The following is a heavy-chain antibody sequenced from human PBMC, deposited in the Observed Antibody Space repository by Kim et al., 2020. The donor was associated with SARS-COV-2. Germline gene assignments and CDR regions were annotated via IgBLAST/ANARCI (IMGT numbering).Heavy chain of an antibody. CDR3: AKGFGIAVAGTPSH. CDR2: ISWNSGSI. J-gene: IGHJ4*02. CDR1: GFTFDDYA. Sequence: GGSLRLSCAASGFTFDDYAMHWVRQAPGKGLEWVSGISWNSGSIGYADSVKGRFTISRDNAKNSLYLQMNSLRAEDTALYYCAKGFGIAVAGTPSHWGQGLLVTV. D-gene: IGHD6-19*01. V-gene: IGHV3-9*01.